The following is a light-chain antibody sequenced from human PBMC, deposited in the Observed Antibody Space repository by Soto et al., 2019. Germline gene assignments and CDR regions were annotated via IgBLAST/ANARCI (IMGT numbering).Light chain of an antibody. J-gene: IGLJ2*01. CDR2: NND. CDR1: NSNIGGDT. CDR3: AIWDDSLNAVV. Sequence: QSVLTQPPSASETPGQRVTISCSGGNSNIGGDTVNWYQKLPGTAPKLLIYNNDQRPSGVPDRFSGSKSGTSASLAISGLQSEDEAHYYCAIWDDSLNAVVFGGGTKLTVL. V-gene: IGLV1-44*01.